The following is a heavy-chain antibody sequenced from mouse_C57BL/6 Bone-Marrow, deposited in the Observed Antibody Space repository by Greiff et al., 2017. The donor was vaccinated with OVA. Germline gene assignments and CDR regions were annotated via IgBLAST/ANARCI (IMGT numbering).Heavy chain of an antibody. CDR2: INPNNGGT. CDR1: GYTFTDYY. CDR3: ARPRYDYDEAWFAY. D-gene: IGHD2-4*01. Sequence: VHVKQSGPELVKPGASVKISCKASGYTFTDYYMNWVKQSHGKSLEWIGDINPNNGGTSYNQKFKGKATLTVDKSSSTAYMELRSLTSEDSAVYYGARPRYDYDEAWFAYWGQGTLVTVSA. V-gene: IGHV1-26*01. J-gene: IGHJ3*01.